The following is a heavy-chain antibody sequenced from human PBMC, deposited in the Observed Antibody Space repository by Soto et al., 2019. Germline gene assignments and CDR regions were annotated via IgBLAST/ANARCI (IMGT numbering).Heavy chain of an antibody. CDR1: GGSISSYY. J-gene: IGHJ4*02. Sequence: SETLSLTCTVSGGSISSYYWSWIWQPPGKGLEWIGYIYYSGSTNYNPSLKSRVTISVDTSKNQFSLKLSSVTAADTAVYYCARVDCSGGSCYGPVDYWGQGTLVTVSS. D-gene: IGHD2-15*01. CDR2: IYYSGST. CDR3: ARVDCSGGSCYGPVDY. V-gene: IGHV4-59*01.